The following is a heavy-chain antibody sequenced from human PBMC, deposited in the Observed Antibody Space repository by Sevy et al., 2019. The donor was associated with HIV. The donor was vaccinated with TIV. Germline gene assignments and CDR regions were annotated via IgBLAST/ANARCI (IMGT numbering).Heavy chain of an antibody. CDR1: GGSITSLY. CDR2: IYYNGHI. D-gene: IGHD1-26*01. Sequence: SETLSLTCTVSGGSITSLYWSWIRQPPGNGLEWIANIYYNGHINYNPSLKSRVTLSLDTSKNQFSLRLSSVTAADTAMYYCAGENAWGRGYSWGQGTLVTVSS. CDR3: AGENAWGRGYS. J-gene: IGHJ4*02. V-gene: IGHV4-59*08.